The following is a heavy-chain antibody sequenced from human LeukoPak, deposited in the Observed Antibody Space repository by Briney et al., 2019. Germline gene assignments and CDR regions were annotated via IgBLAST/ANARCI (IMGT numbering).Heavy chain of an antibody. CDR2: INWNGGST. D-gene: IGHD3-3*01. J-gene: IGHJ6*03. CDR3: ARSGEYYYYYYMDV. V-gene: IGHV3-20*04. CDR1: GFTFDDYG. Sequence: GGSLRLSCAASGFTFDDYGMSWVRQAPGKGLEWVSGINWNGGSTGYADSVKGRFTISRDNAKNSLYLQMNSLRAEDTALYYCARSGEYYYYYYMDVWGKGTTVTVSS.